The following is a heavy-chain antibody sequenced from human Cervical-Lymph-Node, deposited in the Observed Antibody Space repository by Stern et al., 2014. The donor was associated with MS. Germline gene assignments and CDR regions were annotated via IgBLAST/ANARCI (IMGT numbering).Heavy chain of an antibody. J-gene: IGHJ3*02. V-gene: IGHV1-18*01. CDR2: VSPYNDNT. CDR3: ARGLLGSENAFDI. CDR1: GYTFTSYG. D-gene: IGHD2-15*01. Sequence: QVQLVQSGAEVKKPGASVKVSCKASGYTFTSYGISWVRQAPGQGLEGMGVVSPYNDNTNYAQKLQGRVAMATDTTTSTAYMELRSLRSDDTAVYYCARGLLGSENAFDIWGQGTMVTVSS.